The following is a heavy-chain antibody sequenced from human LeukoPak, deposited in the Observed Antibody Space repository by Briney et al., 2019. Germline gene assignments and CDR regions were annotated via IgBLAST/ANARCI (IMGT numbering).Heavy chain of an antibody. D-gene: IGHD1-26*01. Sequence: GGSLRLSCAASGFTFSTYGMSWVRQAPGKGLEWVSLISGSGGNTYYADSVKGRFTISRDISKSTLYLQMNSLRADDTAVYYCAKPGRGHAWDWFDCWGQGSLVTVSS. J-gene: IGHJ5*01. CDR2: ISGSGGNT. V-gene: IGHV3-23*01. CDR1: GFTFSTYG. CDR3: AKPGRGHAWDWFDC.